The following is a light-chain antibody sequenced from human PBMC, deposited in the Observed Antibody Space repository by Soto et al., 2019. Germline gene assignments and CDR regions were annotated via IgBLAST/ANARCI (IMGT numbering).Light chain of an antibody. J-gene: IGLJ2*01. CDR3: AAWDDSLNGVV. CDR2: SDN. V-gene: IGLV1-44*01. CDR1: SYNIGSKS. Sequence: VVTQPPSASGTPGQRVTISCSGSSYNIGSKSVNWYQQLPGAAPKLLIYSDNQRPSGVPDRFSGSKSGTSASLAISGLQSEAEADYYCAAWDDSLNGVVFGGGTKLTVL.